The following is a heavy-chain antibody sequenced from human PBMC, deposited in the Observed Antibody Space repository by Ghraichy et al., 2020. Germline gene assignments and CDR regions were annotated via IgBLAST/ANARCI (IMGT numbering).Heavy chain of an antibody. CDR1: RFTFSNAW. CDR3: TGSLAAAGIIGMDV. D-gene: IGHD6-13*01. J-gene: IGHJ6*02. Sequence: GGSLRLSCAASRFTFSNAWMSWVRQAPGKGLEWVGRIKSKTDGGTTDYAAPVKGRFTISRDDSKNTLYLQMNSLKTEDTAVYYRTGSLAAAGIIGMDVWGPGATFTVSS. CDR2: IKSKTDGGTT. V-gene: IGHV3-15*01.